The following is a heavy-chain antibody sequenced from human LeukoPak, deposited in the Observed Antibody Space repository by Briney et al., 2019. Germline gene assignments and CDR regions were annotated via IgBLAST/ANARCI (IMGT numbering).Heavy chain of an antibody. Sequence: GGSLRLSCAASGFTFSSYGMHWVRQAPGKGLEWVAVIWFDGSDKYYADSVKGRLTISGHNSRNTLYLQMNSLRAEDTAVYYCARVDTVMAYYFDLWGQGTLVTVSS. J-gene: IGHJ4*02. CDR3: ARVDTVMAYYFDL. V-gene: IGHV3-33*01. D-gene: IGHD5-18*01. CDR2: IWFDGSDK. CDR1: GFTFSSYG.